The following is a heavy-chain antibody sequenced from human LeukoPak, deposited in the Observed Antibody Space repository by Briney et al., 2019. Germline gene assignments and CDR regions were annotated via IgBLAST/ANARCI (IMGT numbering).Heavy chain of an antibody. CDR3: ATYDYGDYGFDY. J-gene: IGHJ4*02. D-gene: IGHD4-17*01. V-gene: IGHV3-21*01. CDR1: GFTFSSYS. CDR2: ISSSSSYI. Sequence: PGGSLRLSCAASGFTFSSYSMNWVRQAPGKGLEWVSSISSSSSYIYYADSVKGRFTISRDNAKNSLYLQMNSLRAEDTAVYYCATYDYGDYGFDYWGQGTLVTVSS.